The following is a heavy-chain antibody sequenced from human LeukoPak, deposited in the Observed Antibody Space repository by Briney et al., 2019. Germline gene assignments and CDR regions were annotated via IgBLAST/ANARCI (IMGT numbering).Heavy chain of an antibody. CDR3: AKGAMVRGVTTYYYYYMDV. V-gene: IGHV3-21*04. CDR2: ISSSSSYI. CDR1: GFTFSSYS. Sequence: PGGSLRLSCAASGFTFSSYSMNWVRQAPGKGLEWVSSISSSSSYIYYADSVKGRFTISRDNSKNTLYLQMNSLRAEDTAVYYCAKGAMVRGVTTYYYYYMDVWGKGTTVTISS. J-gene: IGHJ6*03. D-gene: IGHD3-10*01.